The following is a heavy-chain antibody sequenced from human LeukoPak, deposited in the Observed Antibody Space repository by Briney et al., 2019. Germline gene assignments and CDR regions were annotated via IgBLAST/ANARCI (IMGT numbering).Heavy chain of an antibody. V-gene: IGHV5-51*01. CDR3: ARQAYCGGDCYSRAFGI. CDR2: IYPGDSDT. D-gene: IGHD2-21*02. J-gene: IGHJ3*02. Sequence: GESLKISCKGSGYSFTSYWIGWVRQMPGKGLEWMGIIYPGDSDTRYSPSFQGQVTISADKSISTAYLQWSSLKASDTAMYYCARQAYCGGDCYSRAFGIWGQGTMVTVSS. CDR1: GYSFTSYW.